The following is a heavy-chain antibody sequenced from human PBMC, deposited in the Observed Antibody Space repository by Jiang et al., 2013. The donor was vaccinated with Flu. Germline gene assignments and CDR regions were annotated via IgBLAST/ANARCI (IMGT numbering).Heavy chain of an antibody. Sequence: SGSGLVKPLETLSLTCSLSSGSIIPYYWSWIRLPPGKGLEWLGYIYYTGTTNYNPSLKSRVTMSVDTSKHQFSLKLSSVTAADTAVYYCARHLAYTYCGSNCFFDYWGQGTPVTVSS. CDR2: IYYTGTT. D-gene: IGHD2-21*01. CDR1: SGSIIPYY. CDR3: ARHLAYTYCGSNCFFDY. V-gene: IGHV4-59*01. J-gene: IGHJ4*02.